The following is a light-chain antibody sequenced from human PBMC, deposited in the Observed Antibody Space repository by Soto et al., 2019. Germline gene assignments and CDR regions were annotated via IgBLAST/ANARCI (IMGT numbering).Light chain of an antibody. CDR3: QQYHTLPIT. CDR2: WAS. Sequence: IVLTQSPDSLGVSLGARATISCRSSQSLLHGSDNRNNLTWFQHKPGQPPVLLVYWASTRESGVPDRFSGSGSDTDFTLTITSLQAEDVAVYYCQQYHTLPITFCQGTRLDMK. CDR1: QSLLHGSDNRNN. J-gene: IGKJ5*01. V-gene: IGKV4-1*01.